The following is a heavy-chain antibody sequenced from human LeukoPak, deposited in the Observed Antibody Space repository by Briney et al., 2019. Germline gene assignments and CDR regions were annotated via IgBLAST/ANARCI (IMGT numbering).Heavy chain of an antibody. Sequence: SETLSLTCAVYGGSFSGYYWSWIRQPPGKGLEWIGEINHSGSTNYNPSLKSRVTISVDTSKNQISLILSSVTAADTAVYFCARVPGPNWFDPWGQGTLVTVSS. CDR3: ARVPGPNWFDP. CDR2: INHSGST. V-gene: IGHV4-34*01. J-gene: IGHJ5*02. CDR1: GGSFSGYY. D-gene: IGHD1-14*01.